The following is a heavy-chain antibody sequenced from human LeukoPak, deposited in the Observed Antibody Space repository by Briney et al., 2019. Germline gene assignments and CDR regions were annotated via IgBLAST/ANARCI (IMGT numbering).Heavy chain of an antibody. Sequence: PGGSLRLSCAASGFTFSSYGMHWVRQAPGKGLEWVAVISYDGSNKYYADSVKGRFTISRDNSKNTLYLQMNSLRAEDTAVYYCARRDIAVAGLTYWGQGTLVTVSS. D-gene: IGHD6-19*01. J-gene: IGHJ4*02. CDR2: ISYDGSNK. CDR3: ARRDIAVAGLTY. V-gene: IGHV3-30*03. CDR1: GFTFSSYG.